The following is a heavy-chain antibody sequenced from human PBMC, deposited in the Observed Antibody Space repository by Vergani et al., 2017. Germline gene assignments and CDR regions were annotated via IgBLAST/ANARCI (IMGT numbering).Heavy chain of an antibody. CDR2: IIPIFGTA. CDR1: GGTFSSYA. V-gene: IGHV1-69*01. Sequence: QVQLVQSGAEVKKPGSSVKVSCKASGGTFSSYAISWVRQAPGQGLEWMGGIIPIFGTANYAQKFQGRVTITADESTSTAYMELSSLRSEDTAVYYCARGGGYCSGGSCYPNWFDPWGQGTLVTVSS. J-gene: IGHJ5*02. CDR3: ARGGGYCSGGSCYPNWFDP. D-gene: IGHD2-15*01.